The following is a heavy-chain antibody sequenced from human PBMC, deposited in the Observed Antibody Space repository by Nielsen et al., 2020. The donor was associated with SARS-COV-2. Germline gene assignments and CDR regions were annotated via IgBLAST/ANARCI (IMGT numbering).Heavy chain of an antibody. J-gene: IGHJ4*02. V-gene: IGHV5-10-1*01. D-gene: IGHD3-3*01. CDR3: ARGSVYDFWSGYYNDY. CDR1: GYSFTSYW. Sequence: GESLKISCKGSGYSFTSYWISWVRQMPGKGLEWMGRIDPSDSYTNYSPSFQGHVTISADKSISTAYLQWSSLKASDTAMYYCARGSVYDFWSGYYNDYWGQGTLVTVSS. CDR2: IDPSDSYT.